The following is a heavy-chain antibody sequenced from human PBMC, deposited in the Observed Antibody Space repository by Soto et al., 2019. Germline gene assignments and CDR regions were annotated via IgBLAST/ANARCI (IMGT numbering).Heavy chain of an antibody. J-gene: IGHJ6*02. CDR2: IYYSGST. V-gene: IGHV4-59*01. CDR3: ARGVLLWFGEPSNDYYYYGMDV. D-gene: IGHD3-10*01. Sequence: SETLSLTCTVSGGSISSYYWSWIRQPPGKGLEWIGYIYYSGSTNYNPSLKSRVTISVDTSKNQFSLKLSSVTTADTDVYYCARGVLLWFGEPSNDYYYYGMDVWGQGTTVTVS. CDR1: GGSISSYY.